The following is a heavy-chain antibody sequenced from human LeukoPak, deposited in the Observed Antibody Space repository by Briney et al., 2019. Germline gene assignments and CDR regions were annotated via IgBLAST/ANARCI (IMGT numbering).Heavy chain of an antibody. CDR3: ARVHHYDSETGAEGWFDP. CDR1: GGSISSSSYY. D-gene: IGHD3-3*01. J-gene: IGHJ5*02. Sequence: PSETLSLTCTVSGGSISSSSYYWGWIRQPPGKGLEWIGSIYYSGSTYYNPSLKSRVTISVDTSKNQFSLKLSSVTAADTAVYYCARVHHYDSETGAEGWFDPWGQGTLVTVSS. CDR2: IYYSGST. V-gene: IGHV4-39*07.